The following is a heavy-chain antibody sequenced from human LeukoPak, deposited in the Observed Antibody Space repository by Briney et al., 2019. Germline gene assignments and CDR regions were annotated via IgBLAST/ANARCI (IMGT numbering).Heavy chain of an antibody. CDR1: GFNFSTYW. J-gene: IGHJ4*02. Sequence: GGSLRLSCAASGFNFSTYWMTWVRQVLGKGLEWVANIKEDGSEIYYVDAVKGRFSISRDNAKTSLYLQMNNLSVADTAVYYCVTDQTGRHPYFFDYWGQGTLVTVSS. V-gene: IGHV3-7*01. CDR2: IKEDGSEI. CDR3: VTDQTGRHPYFFDY. D-gene: IGHD3-10*01.